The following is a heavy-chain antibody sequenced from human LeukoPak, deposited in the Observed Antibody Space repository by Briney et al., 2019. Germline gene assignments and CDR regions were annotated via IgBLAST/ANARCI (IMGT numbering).Heavy chain of an antibody. Sequence: SVKVSCKASGYTFTGYYMHWVRQAPGQGFEWMGWINPNSGGTNYAQKFQGRVTMTRDTSISTAYMELSRLRSDDTAVYYCARGPWYYDSSGYYSDAFDIWGQGTMVTVSS. J-gene: IGHJ3*02. V-gene: IGHV1-2*02. CDR3: ARGPWYYDSSGYYSDAFDI. CDR2: INPNSGGT. D-gene: IGHD3-22*01. CDR1: GYTFTGYY.